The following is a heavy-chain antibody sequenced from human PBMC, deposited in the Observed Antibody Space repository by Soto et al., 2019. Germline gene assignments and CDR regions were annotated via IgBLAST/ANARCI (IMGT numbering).Heavy chain of an antibody. CDR1: GFTFSSYA. J-gene: IGHJ4*02. CDR3: AKRGSGYYDYVWGSPVPFDY. CDR2: ISGSGGST. V-gene: IGHV3-23*01. D-gene: IGHD3-16*01. Sequence: GGSLRLSCAASGFTFSSYAMSWVRQAPGKGLEWVSAISGSGGSTYYADSVKGRFTISRDNSRNTVYLQMNSLRAEDTAVYYCAKRGSGYYDYVWGSPVPFDYWGQGTLVTVSS.